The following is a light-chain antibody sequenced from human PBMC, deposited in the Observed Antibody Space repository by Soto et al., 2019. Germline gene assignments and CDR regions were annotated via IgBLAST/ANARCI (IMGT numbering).Light chain of an antibody. CDR1: QSVPNNY. V-gene: IGKV3-20*01. CDR2: AAY. J-gene: IGKJ1*01. Sequence: EIVLTQSPDTLSLSPGERATISCRASQSVPNNYLAWYLQKPGQAPKVLIYAAYNRATGIPYRFSGSGSRTDFTLNIRRLEPEDFAVFYCQQYGDGPWTFGQGTKVESK. CDR3: QQYGDGPWT.